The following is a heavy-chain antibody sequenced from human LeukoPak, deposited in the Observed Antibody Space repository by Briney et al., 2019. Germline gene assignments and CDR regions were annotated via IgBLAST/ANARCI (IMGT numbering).Heavy chain of an antibody. V-gene: IGHV4-59*08. D-gene: IGHD1-26*01. J-gene: IGHJ3*02. CDR3: ARLLRPGGRKGDAFDI. CDR1: GGSISGHH. CDR2: SYDSGDF. Sequence: SETLSLTCTVSGGSISGHHWTWIRQPPGTGLEWIGYSYDSGDFNYNPSLKSRVTIWMDMSNNQFSLTMSSVTAADTAMYYCARLLRPGGRKGDAFDIWGQGTLVTASS.